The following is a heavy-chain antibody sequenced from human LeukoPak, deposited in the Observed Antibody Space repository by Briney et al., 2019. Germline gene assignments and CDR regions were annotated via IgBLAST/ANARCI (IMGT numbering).Heavy chain of an antibody. V-gene: IGHV3-15*01. J-gene: IGHJ6*03. CDR1: GFTYSNAW. D-gene: IGHD2-21*01. CDR2: IKSKTDGGTT. Sequence: GGSLRLSCAASGFTYSNAWMSWVRQAPGKGLEWVGRIKSKTDGGTTDYAAPVKGRFTISRDDSKNTLYLQMNSLKTEDTAVYYCIANYYYYYYMDVWGKGTTVTVS. CDR3: IANYYYYYYMDV.